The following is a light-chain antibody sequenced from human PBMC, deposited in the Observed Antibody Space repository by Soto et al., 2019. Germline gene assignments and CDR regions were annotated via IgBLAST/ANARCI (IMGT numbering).Light chain of an antibody. CDR1: QSVSSSY. Sequence: EIVLTQSPGTLSLSPWERATLSCTPSQSVSSSYLAWYQQKSGQAPRPLIYDTSSRVTGIPDRFSGSGSGTDFTLTISRLEPEDFAVFYCQQYGTSEIIFGQGTRLEIK. V-gene: IGKV3-20*01. CDR3: QQYGTSEII. CDR2: DTS. J-gene: IGKJ5*01.